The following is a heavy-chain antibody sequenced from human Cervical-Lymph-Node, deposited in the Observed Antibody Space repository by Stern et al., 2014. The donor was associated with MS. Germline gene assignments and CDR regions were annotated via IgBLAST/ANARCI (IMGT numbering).Heavy chain of an antibody. J-gene: IGHJ4*02. CDR2: IYSGGAT. CDR1: GFNVHGNY. CDR3: ARTFYDSSGYYITDY. Sequence: ELPLLESGGGLIQPGGALRLSCAASGFNVHGNYMNWVCQAPGKGLEWLSVIYSGGATFYADSVKGRFTISRDDSNNTVYLQMNTLRAEDTAVYVCARTFYDSSGYYITDYWGQGTLVTVSS. V-gene: IGHV3-53*01. D-gene: IGHD3-22*01.